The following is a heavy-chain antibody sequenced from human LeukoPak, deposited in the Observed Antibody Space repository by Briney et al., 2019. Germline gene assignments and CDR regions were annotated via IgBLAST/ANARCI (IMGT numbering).Heavy chain of an antibody. D-gene: IGHD3-10*01. J-gene: IGHJ2*01. V-gene: IGHV4-34*10. CDR2: TNHSGRT. CDR1: GGSFRGYY. Sequence: SETLSPTCAVHGGSFRGYYWSWIRKPPGKGLEWSGETNHSGRTNYNPSPTNRTTMSLAITTTQLSPKLTSVTAADTAAYYSSRADGSGSDQVWHFDLWGGGSLVTVSS. CDR3: SRADGSGSDQVWHFDL.